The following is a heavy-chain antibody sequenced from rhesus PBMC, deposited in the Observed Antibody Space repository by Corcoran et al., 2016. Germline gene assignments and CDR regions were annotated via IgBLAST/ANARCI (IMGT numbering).Heavy chain of an antibody. CDR3: ARDGYSSWRYYFDY. D-gene: IGHD6-13*01. Sequence: QVQLQESGPGLVKPSETLSLTCTVSGGSISDSYYWNWIRQPPGKGLEGMGRIYGRGGSTSNNPTQKSRVTMSKDTSKNQFSLKLSSVTAADTAVYYCARDGYSSWRYYFDYWGQGVLVTVSS. CDR1: GGSISDSYY. CDR2: IYGRGGST. J-gene: IGHJ4*01. V-gene: IGHV4-92*01.